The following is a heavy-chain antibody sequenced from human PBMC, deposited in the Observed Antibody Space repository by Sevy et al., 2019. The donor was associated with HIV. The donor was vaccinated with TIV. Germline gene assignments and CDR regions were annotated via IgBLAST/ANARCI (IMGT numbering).Heavy chain of an antibody. V-gene: IGHV3-23*01. CDR3: AKDIRVALVVPSPGYGMDV. CDR2: ISGSGDTT. CDR1: GFNFINYG. D-gene: IGHD2-15*01. J-gene: IGHJ6*02. Sequence: GGSLRLSCAASGFNFINYGMSWVRQAPGKGLEWVSVISGSGDTTNYADSVKGRFVISRDNSKNTMYLQLNSLRAEDTAAYYCAKDIRVALVVPSPGYGMDVWGHGTSVTVSS.